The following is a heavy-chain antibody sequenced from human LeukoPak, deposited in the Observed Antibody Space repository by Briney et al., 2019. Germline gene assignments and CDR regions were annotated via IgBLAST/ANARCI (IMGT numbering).Heavy chain of an antibody. D-gene: IGHD6-13*01. Sequence: SETLSLTCTVSSGSITNYYWSWIRQPPGKGLEWIGFIYYSGNTNYNPSLKSRVTISVDTSKNQFSLKLSSVTAADTAVYYCANRRAGTRWFDPWGQGTLVTVSS. CDR1: SGSITNYY. CDR3: ANRRAGTRWFDP. CDR2: IYYSGNT. V-gene: IGHV4-59*12. J-gene: IGHJ5*02.